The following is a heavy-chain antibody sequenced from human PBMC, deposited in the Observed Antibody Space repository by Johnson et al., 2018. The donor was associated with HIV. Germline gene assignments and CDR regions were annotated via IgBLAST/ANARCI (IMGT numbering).Heavy chain of an antibody. V-gene: IGHV3-33*06. Sequence: VQLVESGGGVVQPGRSLRLSCEASGFTFKNYAMHWVRQAPGKGLEWVAVIWYDGRKKHYADSVKGRFTISRDNSKNTLYLQMNSLRAEDTAVYYCAKDLSSSLGPGAFDIWGQGTMVTVSS. CDR1: GFTFKNYA. J-gene: IGHJ3*02. D-gene: IGHD6-13*01. CDR3: AKDLSSSLGPGAFDI. CDR2: IWYDGRKK.